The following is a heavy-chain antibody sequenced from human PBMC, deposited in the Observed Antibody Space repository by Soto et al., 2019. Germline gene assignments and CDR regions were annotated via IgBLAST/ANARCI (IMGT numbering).Heavy chain of an antibody. CDR1: GFTFSNYG. Sequence: GGFLRLSCAASGFTFSNYGMHWVRQAPGKGLEWVAVIWYDGSNTYYAVSLKGRLTISRDNSKNTVYLQLNSLRAEDTAVYYCARDRYGDYSLDSWGQGTLVNVSS. J-gene: IGHJ4*02. D-gene: IGHD4-17*01. V-gene: IGHV3-33*01. CDR3: ARDRYGDYSLDS. CDR2: IWYDGSNT.